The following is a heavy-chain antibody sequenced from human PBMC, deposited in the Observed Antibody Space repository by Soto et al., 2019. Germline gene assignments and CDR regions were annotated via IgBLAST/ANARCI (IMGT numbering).Heavy chain of an antibody. V-gene: IGHV1-69*04. CDR3: VRAVGRDGSSWYRGAYDS. J-gene: IGHJ4*02. CDR1: GGTFSSYA. Sequence: SVKVSYKASGGTFSSYAITLLRHTPGQGLEWMGRIIPILGIANYAQKFQGRVTITADKSTSTAYMELSSIKYDDTAVFYCVRAVGRDGSSWYRGAYDSWGQGTLVTVSS. D-gene: IGHD6-13*01. CDR2: IIPILGIA.